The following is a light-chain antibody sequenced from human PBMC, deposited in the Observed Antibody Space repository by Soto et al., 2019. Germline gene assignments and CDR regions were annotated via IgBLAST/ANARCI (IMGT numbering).Light chain of an antibody. CDR1: QSISSW. J-gene: IGKJ4*01. Sequence: DIQMTQSPSTLSASVGDRVTITCRASQSISSWLAWYQQKLGRAPRLLIYDASSLESGVPSRFSGSGYGTEFTLTISSLQPEDFATYYCQQSYSTLALTFGGGTKVDIK. V-gene: IGKV1-5*01. CDR3: QQSYSTLALT. CDR2: DAS.